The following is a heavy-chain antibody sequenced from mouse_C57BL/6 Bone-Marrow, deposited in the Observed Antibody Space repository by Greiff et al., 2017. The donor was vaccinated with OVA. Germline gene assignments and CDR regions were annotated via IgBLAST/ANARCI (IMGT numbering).Heavy chain of an antibody. J-gene: IGHJ3*01. CDR2: IHPSDSDT. V-gene: IGHV1-74*01. Sequence: QVQLQQPGAELVKPGASVKVSCKASGYTFTSYWMHWVKQRPGQGLEWIGRIHPSDSDTNYNQKFKGKATLTVDKSSSTAYMQLSSLTFEDSAVYYCAITPPITTLEFAYWGQGTLVTVSA. CDR1: GYTFTSYW. D-gene: IGHD1-1*01. CDR3: AITPPITTLEFAY.